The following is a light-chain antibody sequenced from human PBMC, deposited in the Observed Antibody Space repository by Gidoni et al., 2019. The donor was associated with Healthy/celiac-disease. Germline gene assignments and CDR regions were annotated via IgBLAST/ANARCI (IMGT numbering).Light chain of an antibody. CDR3: QQRSNWPPWT. Sequence: EIVLTQSPATLSLSPGERATLSCRARQSVSSYLAWYQQKPGQAPRLLIYGASNRATGIPARFSGSGSGTDFTLTISSLEPEDFAVYYCQQRSNWPPWTFGQGTKVEIK. J-gene: IGKJ1*01. CDR2: GAS. CDR1: QSVSSY. V-gene: IGKV3-11*01.